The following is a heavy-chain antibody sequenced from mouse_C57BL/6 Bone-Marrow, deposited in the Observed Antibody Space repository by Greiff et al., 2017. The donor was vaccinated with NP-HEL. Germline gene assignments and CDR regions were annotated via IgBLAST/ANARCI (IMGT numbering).Heavy chain of an antibody. CDR3: ARPIYYDYRFAY. Sequence: VQLQQSGPELVKPGASVKISGKASGYSFTGYYMNWVKQSPEKSLEWIGEINPSTGGTTYNQKFKAKATLTVDKSSSTAYMQLKSLTSEDSAVYYCARPIYYDYRFAYWGQGTLVTVSA. D-gene: IGHD2-4*01. CDR2: INPSTGGT. V-gene: IGHV1-42*01. J-gene: IGHJ3*01. CDR1: GYSFTGYY.